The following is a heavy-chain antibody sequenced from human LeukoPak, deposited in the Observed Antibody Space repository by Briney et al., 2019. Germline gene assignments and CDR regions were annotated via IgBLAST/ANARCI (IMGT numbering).Heavy chain of an antibody. CDR1: GFTLSSYD. CDR3: AKEGYCSSTSCYDFDY. J-gene: IGHJ4*02. D-gene: IGHD2-2*01. CDR2: IRYDGNNK. Sequence: PGRSLRLSCAASGFTLSSYDMNWVRQAPGKGLEWVADIRYDGNNKYYSDSVKGRFTISRDNSKNTLYLQMNSLRAEDTAVYYCAKEGYCSSTSCYDFDYWGQGTLVTVSS. V-gene: IGHV3-33*06.